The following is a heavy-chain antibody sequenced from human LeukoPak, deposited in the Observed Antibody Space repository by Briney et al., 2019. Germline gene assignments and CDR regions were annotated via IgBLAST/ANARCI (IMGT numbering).Heavy chain of an antibody. D-gene: IGHD3-9*01. Sequence: ASVKVSCKASGYTFTTYAMHWVRQAPGQRLEWMGWINGDNGNTKYSQKFQGRVTITRDTSAYTAYMELRSLSSAVTAVYFCARAPYDILTGYSLNWFDPWGQGTLVTVSS. CDR3: ARAPYDILTGYSLNWFDP. J-gene: IGHJ5*02. CDR2: INGDNGNT. V-gene: IGHV1-3*01. CDR1: GYTFTTYA.